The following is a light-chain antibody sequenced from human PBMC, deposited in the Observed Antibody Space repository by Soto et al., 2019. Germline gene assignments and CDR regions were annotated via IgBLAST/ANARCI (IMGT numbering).Light chain of an antibody. CDR1: NTNIGSNT. J-gene: IGLJ2*01. Sequence: QSVLTQPPSASGTPGQRVTISCSGSNTNIGSNTVNWYQHLPGTAPKLLINSDNQRASGVPYRLSGSKSGTSASLAIGGLQSEDEANYYCASCDDRLNGTVFGGGTKLTVL. V-gene: IGLV1-44*01. CDR3: ASCDDRLNGTV. CDR2: SDN.